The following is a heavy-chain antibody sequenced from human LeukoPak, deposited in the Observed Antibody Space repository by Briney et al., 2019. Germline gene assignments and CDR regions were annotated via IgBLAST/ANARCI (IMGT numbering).Heavy chain of an antibody. CDR2: IYYSGST. CDR3: ARDIASYSSSWYDWFDP. J-gene: IGHJ5*02. CDR1: GGSISSYY. V-gene: IGHV4-59*12. D-gene: IGHD6-13*01. Sequence: KPSETLSLTCTVSGGSISSYYWSWIRQLPGKGLEWIGYIYYSGSTNYNPSLKSRVTISVDTSKNQFSLKLSSVTAADTAVYYCARDIASYSSSWYDWFDPWGQGTLVTVSS.